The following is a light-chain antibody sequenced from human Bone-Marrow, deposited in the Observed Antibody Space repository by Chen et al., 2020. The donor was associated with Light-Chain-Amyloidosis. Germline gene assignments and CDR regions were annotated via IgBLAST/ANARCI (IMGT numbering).Light chain of an antibody. CDR3: QSADSSGTYEVI. V-gene: IGLV3-25*03. J-gene: IGLJ2*01. CDR1: DLPTKY. Sequence: SYELTQPPSVSVSPGQTARINRSGADLPTKYAYWYQQKPGQAPVLVIHCDTERPSWISDRFSRSSSGTTATLTISGVHAEDEADYHCQSADSSGTYEVIFGGGTKLTVL. CDR2: CDT.